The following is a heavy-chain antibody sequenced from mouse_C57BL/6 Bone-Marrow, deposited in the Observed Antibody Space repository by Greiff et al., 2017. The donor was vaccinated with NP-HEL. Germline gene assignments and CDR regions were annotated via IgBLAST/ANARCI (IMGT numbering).Heavy chain of an antibody. V-gene: IGHV1-74*01. D-gene: IGHD1-1*01. CDR1: GYTFTSYW. CDR2: IHPSDSDT. CDR3: AISITKGRYFDV. Sequence: QVQLQQPGAELVKPGASVKVSCKASGYTFTSYWMHWVKQRPGQGLEWIGRIHPSDSDTNYNQKFKGKATVTVDKSSSTAYMQLSSLTSEDSAVYYCAISITKGRYFDVWGTGATVTVAS. J-gene: IGHJ1*03.